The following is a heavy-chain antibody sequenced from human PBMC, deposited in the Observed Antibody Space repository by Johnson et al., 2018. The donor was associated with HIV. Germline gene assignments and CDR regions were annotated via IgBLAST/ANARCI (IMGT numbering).Heavy chain of an antibody. V-gene: IGHV3-30*04. CDR3: ARDKGIAARPDAFDI. D-gene: IGHD6-6*01. J-gene: IGHJ3*02. Sequence: QVQLVESGGGVVQPGRSLRLSCVVSGFTFSSYPMHWVRQAPGKGLEWVAIISYDGNNKYYADSVKGRFTISRDNSKNTLYLQMNSLTPEDTAVYYCARDKGIAARPDAFDIWGQGTMVTVSS. CDR1: GFTFSSYP. CDR2: ISYDGNNK.